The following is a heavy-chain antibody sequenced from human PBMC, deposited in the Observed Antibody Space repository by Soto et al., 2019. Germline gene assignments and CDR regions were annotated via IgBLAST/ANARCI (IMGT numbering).Heavy chain of an antibody. Sequence: GGSLRLSCSTSGFTFSTYAMNWVRQAPGKGLEWVSALSGSGGTTYYADSVRGRFTISRDNSKYTLFLQINSLRAEDTALYYCAKLRAGYGSGSDTCYFDFWGRGSPVT. D-gene: IGHD3-10*01. J-gene: IGHJ4*02. CDR2: LSGSGGTT. V-gene: IGHV3-23*01. CDR1: GFTFSTYA. CDR3: AKLRAGYGSGSDTCYFDF.